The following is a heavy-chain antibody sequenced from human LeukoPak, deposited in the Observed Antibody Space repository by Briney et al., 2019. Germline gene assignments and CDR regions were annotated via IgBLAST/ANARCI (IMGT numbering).Heavy chain of an antibody. CDR2: ISSSGSTI. V-gene: IGHV3-48*03. J-gene: IGHJ4*02. D-gene: IGHD6-13*01. Sequence: GGSLRLSCAASGFTFSSYGMNWVRQAPGKGLEWVSYISSSGSTIYYADSVKGRFTISRDNAKNSLYLQMNSLRAEDTAVYYCARLPGIGRGMGYWGQGTLVTVSS. CDR3: ARLPGIGRGMGY. CDR1: GFTFSSYG.